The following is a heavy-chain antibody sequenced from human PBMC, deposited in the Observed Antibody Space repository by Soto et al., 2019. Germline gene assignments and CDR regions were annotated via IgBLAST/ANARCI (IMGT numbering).Heavy chain of an antibody. V-gene: IGHV4-59*08. CDR1: GGSIGGYD. D-gene: IGHD3-22*01. CDR2: IYYSGST. Sequence: SETLSLPWTVSGGSIGGYDWSWIRQPPGKGLEWIGYIYYSGSTNYNPSLKNRVTISADTSNNQFSLRLNSVTAADTAVYYCARQHYYDSSGYYTWDWGQGTLVTVSS. CDR3: ARQHYYDSSGYYTWD. J-gene: IGHJ4*02.